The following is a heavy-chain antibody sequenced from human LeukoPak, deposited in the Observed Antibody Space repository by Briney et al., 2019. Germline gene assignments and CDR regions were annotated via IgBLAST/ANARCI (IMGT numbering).Heavy chain of an antibody. Sequence: GGSLRLSCAASGFSFSSYAMHWVRQAPGKGLEWVAVISYDGSNKYYADSVKGRFTISRDNSKNTLYLQMNSLRAEDTAVYYCTRGEGYFDYWGQGTLITVSS. CDR3: TRGEGYFDY. J-gene: IGHJ4*02. CDR1: GFSFSSYA. CDR2: ISYDGSNK. D-gene: IGHD1-26*01. V-gene: IGHV3-30*04.